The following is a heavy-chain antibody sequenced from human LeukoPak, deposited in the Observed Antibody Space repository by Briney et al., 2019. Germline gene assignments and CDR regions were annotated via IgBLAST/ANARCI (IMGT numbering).Heavy chain of an antibody. J-gene: IGHJ4*02. CDR3: SGGRDAAVAGPGGYFDY. CDR1: GFTLSSFW. D-gene: IGHD6-19*01. CDR2: IKQDGRER. V-gene: IGHV3-7*03. Sequence: GGSLRLSCAASGFTLSSFWMSWVRQTPGKGLEWVANIKQDGRERYYVDSVKGRFTISRDNAKNSLFLQMSSLTAEDTAVYYCSGGRDAAVAGPGGYFDYWGQGSLVTVSS.